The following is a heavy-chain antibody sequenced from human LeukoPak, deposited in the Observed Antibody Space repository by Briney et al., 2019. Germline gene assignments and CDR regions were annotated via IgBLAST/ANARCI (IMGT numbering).Heavy chain of an antibody. D-gene: IGHD6-19*01. CDR2: IWYDGSNK. CDR3: AKETGYSSGWSRKGSYYYGMDV. V-gene: IGHV3-30*02. CDR1: GFTFSSYG. Sequence: GGSLRLSCAASGFTFSSYGMHWVRQAPGKGLEWVAVIWYDGSNKYYADSVKGRLTISRDNSKNTLYLQKNSLRAEDTAVYYCAKETGYSSGWSRKGSYYYGMDVWGQGTTVTVSS. J-gene: IGHJ6*02.